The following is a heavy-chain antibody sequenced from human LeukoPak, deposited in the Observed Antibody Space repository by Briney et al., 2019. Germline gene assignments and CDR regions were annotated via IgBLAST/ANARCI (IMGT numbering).Heavy chain of an antibody. Sequence: HSQTLSPTCAISGDSVSSNSAARNWIRQSPSRGLEWLGRTYYRSKWYNDYAVSVKSRITINPDTSKNQFSLQLNSVTPEDTAVYYCARNCGGDCYEGHYYYGMDVWGQGTTVTVSS. CDR2: TYYRSKWYN. V-gene: IGHV6-1*01. J-gene: IGHJ6*02. CDR3: ARNCGGDCYEGHYYYGMDV. D-gene: IGHD2-21*02. CDR1: GDSVSSNSAA.